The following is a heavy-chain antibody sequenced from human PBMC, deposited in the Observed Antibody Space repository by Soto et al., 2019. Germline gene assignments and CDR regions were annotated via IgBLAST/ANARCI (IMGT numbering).Heavy chain of an antibody. J-gene: IGHJ4*02. CDR3: ARDLSFGSLDFDY. CDR2: FWADGRSN. V-gene: IGHV3-33*01. CDR1: GFTFSSYG. D-gene: IGHD3-16*01. Sequence: GGSLRLACAASGFTFSSYGMHWVRQAPGKGLEWVADFWADGRSNYYADSVKGRFTISRDNSKNTVFLQMNSLRAEDTAVYYCARDLSFGSLDFDYWGRGTLVTVSS.